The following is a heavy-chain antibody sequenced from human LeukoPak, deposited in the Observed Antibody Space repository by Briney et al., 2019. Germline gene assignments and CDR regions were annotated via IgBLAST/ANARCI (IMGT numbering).Heavy chain of an antibody. CDR1: GFTFSSYW. CDR2: INTDGSST. D-gene: IGHD6-19*01. J-gene: IGHJ4*02. V-gene: IGHV3-74*01. CDR3: ARGSSSGYLRVKLDS. Sequence: PGGSLRLSCAASGFTFSSYWMHWVRQAPGKGLVWVSRINTDGSSTSYADSVKGRFTISRDNAKNTLYLQMSSLRADDTAVYYCARGSSSGYLRVKLDSWGQGTLVTVSS.